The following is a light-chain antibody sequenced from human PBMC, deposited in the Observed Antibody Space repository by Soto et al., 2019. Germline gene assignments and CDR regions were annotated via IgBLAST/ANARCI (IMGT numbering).Light chain of an antibody. CDR1: QSVSSSW. CDR3: QQYGSSPWT. CDR2: GAS. V-gene: IGKV3-20*01. Sequence: EIVLTQSPGTLSLSPGERATLSCRASQSVSSSWLAWYQQKPGQAPRLLIYGASSRATGIPDRFSGSWSGTEFTLTISRLEPEDSAVFYCQQYGSSPWTVGQGTKVQI. J-gene: IGKJ1*01.